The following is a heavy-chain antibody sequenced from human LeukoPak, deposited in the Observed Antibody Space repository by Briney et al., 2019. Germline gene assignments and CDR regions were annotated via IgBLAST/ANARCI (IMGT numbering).Heavy chain of an antibody. CDR2: IRYDGSNK. Sequence: GGSLRLSCAASGFTFSSYGMYWVRQAPGKGLEWVAFIRYDGSNKYYADSVKGRFTISRDNSKNSLYLQMNSLRAEDTAVYYCARDYHDYVWGSYRRLFDYWGQGTLVTVSS. CDR1: GFTFSSYG. D-gene: IGHD3-16*02. J-gene: IGHJ4*02. CDR3: ARDYHDYVWGSYRRLFDY. V-gene: IGHV3-30*02.